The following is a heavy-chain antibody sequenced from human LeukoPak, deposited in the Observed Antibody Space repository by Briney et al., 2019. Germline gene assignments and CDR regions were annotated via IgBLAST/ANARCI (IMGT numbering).Heavy chain of an antibody. CDR2: ISAYNGNA. J-gene: IGHJ4*02. D-gene: IGHD3-10*01. CDR3: ARDKTHIWFGEFDDLPIDY. Sequence: ASVKVSCKASGYTFTSYGISWVRQAPGRGLEWMGWISAYNGNANYAQKLQGRVTMTTDTSTSTAYMELRSLRSDDTAVYYCARDKTHIWFGEFDDLPIDYWGQGTLVTVSS. V-gene: IGHV1-18*01. CDR1: GYTFTSYG.